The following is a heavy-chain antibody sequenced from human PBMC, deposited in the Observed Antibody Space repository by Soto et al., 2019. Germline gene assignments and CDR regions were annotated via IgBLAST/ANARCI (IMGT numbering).Heavy chain of an antibody. CDR2: IIPIFGTA. J-gene: IGHJ6*02. CDR3: AVGYCSGGSCYKGAHYYYYGMDV. V-gene: IGHV1-69*13. Sequence: ASVKVSCKASGGTFSSYAISWVRQAPGQGLEWMGGIIPIFGTANYAQKFQGRVTITADESTSTAYMELSSLRSEDTAVYYCAVGYCSGGSCYKGAHYYYYGMDVWGQGTTVTVSS. CDR1: GGTFSSYA. D-gene: IGHD2-15*01.